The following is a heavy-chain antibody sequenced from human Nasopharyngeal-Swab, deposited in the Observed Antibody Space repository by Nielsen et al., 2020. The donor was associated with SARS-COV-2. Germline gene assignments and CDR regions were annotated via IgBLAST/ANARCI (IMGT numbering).Heavy chain of an antibody. J-gene: IGHJ3*02. CDR2: IYYSGST. CDR3: ARQWYCSGGSCYPPGAFDI. CDR1: GGSISSSSYY. Sequence: SETLSLTCTVSGGSISSSSYYWGWIRQPPGKWLEWIGSIYYSGSTYYNPSLKSRVTVSVDTSKNQFSLKLSSVTAADTAMYYCARQWYCSGGSCYPPGAFDIWGQGTIVTVSS. D-gene: IGHD2-15*01. V-gene: IGHV4-39*01.